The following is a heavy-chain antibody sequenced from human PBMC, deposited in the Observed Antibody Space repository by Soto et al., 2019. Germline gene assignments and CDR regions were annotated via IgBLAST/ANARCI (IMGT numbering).Heavy chain of an antibody. CDR3: ARKDKSGYLNWFDP. CDR2: IFPSDSDT. J-gene: IGHJ5*02. V-gene: IGHV5-51*01. D-gene: IGHD3-22*01. CDR1: GYKFTSSW. Sequence: ESLKISCRTSGYKFTSSWIAWVRQMPGKGLEWMGIIFPSDSDTRYSPSFQGQVTISADRSTSTVFLQWASLKASDTAVYFCARKDKSGYLNWFDPWGQGTLVTVSS.